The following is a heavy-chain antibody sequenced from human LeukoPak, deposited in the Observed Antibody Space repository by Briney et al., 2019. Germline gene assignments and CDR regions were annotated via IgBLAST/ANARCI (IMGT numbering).Heavy chain of an antibody. CDR1: GFTSSNYW. CDR2: INTDGSST. D-gene: IGHD3-10*01. V-gene: IGHV3-74*03. J-gene: IGHJ4*02. CDR3: TISAPGKRYFDN. Sequence: GGSLRLSCAASGFTSSNYWMYWVRQAPGKGLVCVSRINTDGSSTSYADSVTGRFTISRDDAKNTLYLQMNSLRTEDTAVYYCTISAPGKRYFDNWGQGTLVTVSS.